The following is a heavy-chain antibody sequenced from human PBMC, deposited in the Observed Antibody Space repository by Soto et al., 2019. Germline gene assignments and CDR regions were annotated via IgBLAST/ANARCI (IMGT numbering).Heavy chain of an antibody. Sequence: PGESLKISCKGSGYSFTSYWIGWVRQMPGKGLEWMGIIYPGDSDTRYSPSFQGQVTISADKSISTAYLQWSSLKASDTAMYYCARHVSYGGNSYYYYYGMDVWGQGTTVTVSS. CDR2: IYPGDSDT. D-gene: IGHD4-17*01. V-gene: IGHV5-51*01. CDR1: GYSFTSYW. J-gene: IGHJ6*02. CDR3: ARHVSYGGNSYYYYYGMDV.